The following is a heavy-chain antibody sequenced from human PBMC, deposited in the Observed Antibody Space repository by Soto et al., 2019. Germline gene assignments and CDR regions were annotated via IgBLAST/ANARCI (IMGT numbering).Heavy chain of an antibody. Sequence: PSETLSLTCAIYGGSFSGYYWCWIRQPPGKGLEWIGEINHSGSTNYNPSLKSRVTISVDTSKNQFSLKLSSVTAADTAVYYCARGHGNWNYVFSRFISSRFDPWGQGTLVTVSS. J-gene: IGHJ5*02. D-gene: IGHD1-7*01. V-gene: IGHV4-34*01. CDR1: GGSFSGYY. CDR2: INHSGST. CDR3: ARGHGNWNYVFSRFISSRFDP.